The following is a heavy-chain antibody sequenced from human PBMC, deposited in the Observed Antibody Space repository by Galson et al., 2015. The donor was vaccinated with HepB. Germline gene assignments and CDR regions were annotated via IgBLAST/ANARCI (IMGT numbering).Heavy chain of an antibody. J-gene: IGHJ4*02. D-gene: IGHD1-26*01. CDR3: ARHNGNYDS. V-gene: IGHV5-51*01. CDR2: IYPDDSDA. Sequence: KVSCKGSGYRFTTYWIAWVRQMPGKGLEWMGIIYPDDSDARYSPSFQGQVTFSADKSVSTAYLQWSSLKASDTAMYYCARHNGNYDSWGQGTQVTVSS. CDR1: GYRFTTYW.